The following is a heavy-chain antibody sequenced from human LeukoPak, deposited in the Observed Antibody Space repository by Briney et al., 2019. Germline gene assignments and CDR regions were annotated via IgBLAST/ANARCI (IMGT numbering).Heavy chain of an antibody. D-gene: IGHD4-17*01. CDR2: IYHSGST. J-gene: IGHJ4*02. Sequence: SQTLSLTCAVSGGSISSGGYSWSWIRQPPGKGLGWIGYIYHSGSTYYNPSLKSRVTISVDRSKNQFSLKLSSVTAADTAVYYCARAGLWGDYGDYAGLDYWGQGTLVTVSS. V-gene: IGHV4-30-2*01. CDR1: GGSISSGGYS. CDR3: ARAGLWGDYGDYAGLDY.